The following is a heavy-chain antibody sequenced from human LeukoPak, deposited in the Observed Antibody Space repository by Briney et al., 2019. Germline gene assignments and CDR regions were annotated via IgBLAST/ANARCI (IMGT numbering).Heavy chain of an antibody. Sequence: GGSLRLSCAASGFTFSSFGIHWVRQAPGKRLEWVAIVWYDGSNKYYADSVKGRFTISRDSSKNTLYLQMNSLRAEDTAVYYCARDVVAATQTFSYGMDVWGQGTTVTVSS. CDR1: GFTFSSFG. J-gene: IGHJ6*02. D-gene: IGHD2-15*01. CDR2: VWYDGSNK. CDR3: ARDVVAATQTFSYGMDV. V-gene: IGHV3-33*01.